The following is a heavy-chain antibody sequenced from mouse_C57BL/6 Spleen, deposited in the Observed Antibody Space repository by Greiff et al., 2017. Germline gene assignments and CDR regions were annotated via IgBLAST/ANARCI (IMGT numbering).Heavy chain of an antibody. D-gene: IGHD3-2*02. V-gene: IGHV1-50*01. CDR2: IDPSDSYP. J-gene: IGHJ3*01. CDR1: GYTFTSYG. Sequence: QVQLQQPGAELVKPGASVKLSCKASGYTFTSYGMQWVKQRPGQGLEWIGEIDPSDSYPNYNPKFKGKATLTVDTSSSTAYMQLSSLTSEDSAVYYCARDSSGYTWFAYWGQGTLVTVSA. CDR3: ARDSSGYTWFAY.